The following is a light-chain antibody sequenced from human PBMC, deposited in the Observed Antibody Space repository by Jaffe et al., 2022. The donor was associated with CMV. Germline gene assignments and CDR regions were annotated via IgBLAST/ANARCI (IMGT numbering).Light chain of an antibody. CDR1: QSIGSS. V-gene: IGKV6D-21*02. Sequence: EIVLAQSPAFQSVTPKERVTITCRASQSIGSSLHWYQQKPDQSPKLLIKYASQPISGVPSRFSGSGSGTDFTLTIDSLEAEDAAAYYCHQSFSLPWTFGQGTKVE. J-gene: IGKJ1*01. CDR2: YAS. CDR3: HQSFSLPWT.